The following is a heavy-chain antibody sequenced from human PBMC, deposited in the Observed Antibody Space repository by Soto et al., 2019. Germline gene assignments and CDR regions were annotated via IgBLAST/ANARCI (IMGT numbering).Heavy chain of an antibody. CDR3: APFRGGGNSAVQVY. Sequence: QITLKESGPTLVKPTQTLTLTCTFSGFSLSTSGVGVGWIRQHPGKALEWLAVISWDDDKRYSPSLKSRLTNTKDNPQTQVVPTMNNMDPVDTATYYCAPFRGGGNSAVQVYWGQGTLVTVSS. CDR2: ISWDDDK. J-gene: IGHJ4*02. V-gene: IGHV2-5*02. CDR1: GFSLSTSGVG. D-gene: IGHD2-21*02.